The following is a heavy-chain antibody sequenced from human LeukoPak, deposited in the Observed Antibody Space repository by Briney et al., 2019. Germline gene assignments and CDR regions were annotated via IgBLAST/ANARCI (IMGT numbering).Heavy chain of an antibody. D-gene: IGHD6-6*01. CDR2: IIPIFGTA. CDR3: ARTVVYSTSSPYYYGMDV. Sequence: LVKVSCKASGGTFSSYAISWVRQAPGQGLEWMGGIIPIFGTANYAQKFQGRVTITADESTSTAYMELSSLRSEDTAAYYCARTVVYSTSSPYYYGMDVWGQGTTVTVSS. V-gene: IGHV1-69*13. CDR1: GGTFSSYA. J-gene: IGHJ6*02.